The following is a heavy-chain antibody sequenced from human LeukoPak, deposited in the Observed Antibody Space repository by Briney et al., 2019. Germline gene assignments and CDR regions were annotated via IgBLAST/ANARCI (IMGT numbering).Heavy chain of an antibody. CDR1: GYTFTSYD. Sequence: GASVKVSCKASGYTFTSYDINWVRQATGQGLEWMGWMNPNSGNTGYAQKFQGRVTITRNTSISTAYMELSSLRSEDTAVYYCARSEAKVVVITQTYYYYYMDVWGKGTTVTVSS. D-gene: IGHD3-22*01. CDR2: MNPNSGNT. J-gene: IGHJ6*03. CDR3: ARSEAKVVVITQTYYYYYMDV. V-gene: IGHV1-8*03.